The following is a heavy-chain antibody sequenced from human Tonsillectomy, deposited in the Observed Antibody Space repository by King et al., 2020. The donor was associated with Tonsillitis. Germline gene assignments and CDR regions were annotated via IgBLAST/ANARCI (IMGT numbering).Heavy chain of an antibody. CDR1: GSTFRNAW. CDR2: IKRKTDGGTT. J-gene: IGHJ4*02. CDR3: TSPIVVYTAFDY. Sequence: VQLVESGGGLVKPGGSLRLSWAASGSTFRNAWMSWVRQAPGKGLEWVGRIKRKTDGGTTHYAEPVKGRFTISRDDSKNTLYLQMNSLKTEDTGVYYCTSPIVVYTAFDYWGQGTLVTVSS. V-gene: IGHV3-15*01. D-gene: IGHD3-22*01.